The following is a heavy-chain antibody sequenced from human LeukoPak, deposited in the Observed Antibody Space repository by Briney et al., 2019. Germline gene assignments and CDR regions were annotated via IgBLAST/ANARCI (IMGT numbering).Heavy chain of an antibody. CDR1: GYTLTGYY. CDR3: ARGRLLLRFGESTYYFDY. CDR2: INPNSGGT. D-gene: IGHD3-10*01. V-gene: IGHV1-2*04. J-gene: IGHJ4*02. Sequence: GASVKVSCKASGYTLTGYYMHWVRRAPGQGLEWMGGINPNSGGTNYAQKFQGWVTMTRDTSISTAYMELSRLRSDDTAVYYCARGRLLLRFGESTYYFDYWGQGTLVTVSS.